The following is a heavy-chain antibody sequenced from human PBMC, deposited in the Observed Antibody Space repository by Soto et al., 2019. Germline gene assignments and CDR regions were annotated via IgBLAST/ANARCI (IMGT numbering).Heavy chain of an antibody. D-gene: IGHD5-18*01. CDR1: GGSISSSSYY. CDR3: ASTVGGMVTVLDWFDP. CDR2: IYYSGST. V-gene: IGHV4-39*01. J-gene: IGHJ5*02. Sequence: QLQLQESGPGLVKPSETLSLTCTVSGGSISSSSYYWGWIRQPPGKGLEWIGSIYYSGSTYYNPSLKSRVTIYVDTSKNQFSLKLSSVTAADTAVYYCASTVGGMVTVLDWFDPWGQGTLVTVSS.